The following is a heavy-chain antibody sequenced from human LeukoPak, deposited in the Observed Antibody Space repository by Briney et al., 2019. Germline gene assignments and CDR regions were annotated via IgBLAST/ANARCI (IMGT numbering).Heavy chain of an antibody. CDR1: GGSISSYY. V-gene: IGHV4-59*01. CDR2: IYYSEST. Sequence: KPSETLSLTCTVSGGSISSYYWSWIRQPPGKGLEWIGYIYYSESTNYNPSLKSRVTISVDTSKNQFSLKLSSVTAADTAVYYCARAPYYDILTGYYPNSYFDYWGRGTLVTVSS. CDR3: ARAPYYDILTGYYPNSYFDY. J-gene: IGHJ4*02. D-gene: IGHD3-9*01.